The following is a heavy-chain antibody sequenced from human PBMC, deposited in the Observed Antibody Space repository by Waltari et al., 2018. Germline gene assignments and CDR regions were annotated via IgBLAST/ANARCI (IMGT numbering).Heavy chain of an antibody. J-gene: IGHJ3*02. CDR1: GFTFSSYG. V-gene: IGHV3-33*01. CDR2: IWYDGSNK. CDR3: ARERGITMIADAFDI. D-gene: IGHD3-22*01. Sequence: QVQLVESGGGVVQPGRSLRLSCAASGFTFSSYGMNWVRQAPGKGLGVVAVIWYDGSNKYYADSVKGRFTISRDNSKNTLYLQMNSLRAEDTAVYYCARERGITMIADAFDIWGQGTMVTVSS.